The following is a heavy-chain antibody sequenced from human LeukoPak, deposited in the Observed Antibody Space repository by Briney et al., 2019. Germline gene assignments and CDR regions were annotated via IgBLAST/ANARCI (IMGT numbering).Heavy chain of an antibody. J-gene: IGHJ5*02. CDR3: AREDCSGGSCYSESGWFDP. CDR1: VYTFTSYA. D-gene: IGHD2-15*01. CDR2: INAGNGNT. V-gene: IGHV1-3*01. Sequence: ASVTVSCTASVYTFTSYATRWVRQAPGQGLEWMGGINAGNGNTKYSQKFQGRVTITRDTSASTAYMELSSLRSEDTAVYYCAREDCSGGSCYSESGWFDPWGQGTLVTVSS.